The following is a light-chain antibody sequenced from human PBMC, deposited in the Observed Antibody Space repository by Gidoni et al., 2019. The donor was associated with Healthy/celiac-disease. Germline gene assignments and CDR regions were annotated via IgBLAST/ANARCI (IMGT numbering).Light chain of an antibody. CDR2: KAS. CDR3: QQYNSYTWT. V-gene: IGKV1-5*03. J-gene: IGKJ1*01. CDR1: QSISSW. Sequence: DIQMTQSPSTLSASVGDRVTITCRASQSISSWLAWYQQKPGKAPKLLIYKASSLESGVPSRFSGSGSGTEFTLTISSLQPDDFATDYCQQYNSYTWTFGQXTKVEIK.